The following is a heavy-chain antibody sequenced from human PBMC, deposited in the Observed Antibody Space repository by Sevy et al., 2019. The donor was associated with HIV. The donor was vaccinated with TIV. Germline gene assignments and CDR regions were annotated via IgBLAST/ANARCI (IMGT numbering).Heavy chain of an antibody. CDR1: GGSISSGGYY. Sequence: SETLSLTCTVSGGSISSGGYYWSWIRQHPGKGLEWIGYIYYSGSTYYNPSLKSRVTISVDTSKNQFSLKLSSVTAADTAVYYCARDGPMRFGELLVGFDPWGQGTLVTVSS. V-gene: IGHV4-31*03. CDR2: IYYSGST. CDR3: ARDGPMRFGELLVGFDP. D-gene: IGHD3-10*01. J-gene: IGHJ5*02.